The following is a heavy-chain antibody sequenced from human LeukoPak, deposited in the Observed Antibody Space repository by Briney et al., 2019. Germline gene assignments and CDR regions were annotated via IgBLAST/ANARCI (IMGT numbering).Heavy chain of an antibody. CDR1: GFTFSRYA. J-gene: IGHJ4*02. Sequence: GGSLRLSCSASGFTFSRYAMYWVRQAPGKGVEYVSAISSNGGSTYYADSVKGRFTISRDNSKNTLYLQMSSLRAEDTAVYYCVKVLNRSGSDYWGQGTLVTVSS. CDR2: ISSNGGST. CDR3: VKVLNRSGSDY. V-gene: IGHV3-64D*06. D-gene: IGHD3/OR15-3a*01.